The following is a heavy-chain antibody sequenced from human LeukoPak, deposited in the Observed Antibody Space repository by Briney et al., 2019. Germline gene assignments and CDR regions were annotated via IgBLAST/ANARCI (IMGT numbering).Heavy chain of an antibody. V-gene: IGHV3-21*01. D-gene: IGHD4-23*01. Sequence: PEGSLRLSCAASGFTFSSYSMNWVRQAPGKGLEWVSSISSSSSYIYYADSVKGRFTISRDNAKNSLYLQMNSLRAEDTAVYYCARDWEYGGHFDYWGQGTLVTVSS. CDR2: ISSSSSYI. J-gene: IGHJ4*02. CDR1: GFTFSSYS. CDR3: ARDWEYGGHFDY.